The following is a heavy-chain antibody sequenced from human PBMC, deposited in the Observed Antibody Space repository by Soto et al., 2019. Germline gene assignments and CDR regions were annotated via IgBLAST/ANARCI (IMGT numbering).Heavy chain of an antibody. D-gene: IGHD3-10*01. CDR3: VTEVSGAFHV. Sequence: EVQLVESGGGLVNPGGSLRLSCAASSVIFSDAWMNWVRQAPGKGLEWVARIRSNSAGGTTDYATPVRGRFTISRDDAKDTLYVQMNILKTEDTAVYYCVTEVSGAFHVRGQGTMVTVSS. CDR2: IRSNSAGGTT. J-gene: IGHJ3*01. V-gene: IGHV3-15*07. CDR1: SVIFSDAW.